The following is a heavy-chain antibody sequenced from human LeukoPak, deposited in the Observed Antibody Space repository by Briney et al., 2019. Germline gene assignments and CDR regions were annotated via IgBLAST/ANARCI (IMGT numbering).Heavy chain of an antibody. CDR1: GYTLTELS. CDR3: ATGYLVTAGLMDV. Sequence: ASVKVSCKVSGYTLTELSMFWVRQAPGEGLEWMGSFDPEDGKTIYAQKFQGRVTMTEDTSTDTAYMELSSLRSEDTAVYYCATGYLVTAGLMDVWGQGTTVTVS. V-gene: IGHV1-24*01. D-gene: IGHD6-13*01. CDR2: FDPEDGKT. J-gene: IGHJ6*02.